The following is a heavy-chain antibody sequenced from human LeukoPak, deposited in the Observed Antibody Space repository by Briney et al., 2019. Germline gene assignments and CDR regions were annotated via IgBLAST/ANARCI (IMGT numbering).Heavy chain of an antibody. CDR3: ARGGGGSFDR. CDR2: IISTSRIL. J-gene: IGHJ5*02. D-gene: IGHD3-10*01. V-gene: IGHV3-48*01. Sequence: GGSLRLSCAASGFTFSTYSMNWVRQAPGKGLEWVSDIISTSRILYYAESVKGRFVISRDNAQNSLYLQMNSPRAEDKAVYYCARGGGGSFDRWGQGTLVTVSS. CDR1: GFTFSTYS.